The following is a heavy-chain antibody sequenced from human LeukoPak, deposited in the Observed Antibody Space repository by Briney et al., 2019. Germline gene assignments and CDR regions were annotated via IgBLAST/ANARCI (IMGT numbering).Heavy chain of an antibody. CDR1: GFTFSSYW. J-gene: IGHJ3*02. CDR3: ARDGFGYRDAFDI. CDR2: IKQDGSEK. V-gene: IGHV3-7*03. D-gene: IGHD5-24*01. Sequence: GGSLRLSCAASGFTFSSYWMSWVRQAPGKGLEWVANIKQDGSEKYYVDSVKGRFTITRDNAKNSLYLQMNSLRAEDTAVYYCARDGFGYRDAFDIRGQGTMLTVSS.